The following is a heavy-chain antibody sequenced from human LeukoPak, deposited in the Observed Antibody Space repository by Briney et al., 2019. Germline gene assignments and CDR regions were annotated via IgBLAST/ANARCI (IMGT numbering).Heavy chain of an antibody. J-gene: IGHJ4*02. CDR1: GFTFSSYA. CDR2: ISGSGGST. Sequence: GGSLRLSCAASGFTFSSYAMSWVRQAPGKGLEWVSAISGSGGSTYYADSVKGRFTISRDNSKNTLYLQMNSLRAEDTAVYYCANEGYCSSTSCYNYWGQGTLVTVSS. V-gene: IGHV3-23*01. D-gene: IGHD2-2*02. CDR3: ANEGYCSSTSCYNY.